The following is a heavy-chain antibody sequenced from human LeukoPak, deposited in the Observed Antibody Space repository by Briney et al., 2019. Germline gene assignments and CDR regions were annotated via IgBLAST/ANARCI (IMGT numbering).Heavy chain of an antibody. V-gene: IGHV3-21*01. J-gene: IGHJ3*02. CDR3: ARDSGHYDILTGYQDAFDI. Sequence: PGGSLRLSCAASGFTFSSYSMNWVRQAPGKGLEWVSSISSSSSYIYYADSVKGRFTISRDNVKNSLYLQMNSLRAEDTAVYYCARDSGHYDILTGYQDAFDIWGQGTMVTVSS. D-gene: IGHD3-9*01. CDR2: ISSSSSYI. CDR1: GFTFSSYS.